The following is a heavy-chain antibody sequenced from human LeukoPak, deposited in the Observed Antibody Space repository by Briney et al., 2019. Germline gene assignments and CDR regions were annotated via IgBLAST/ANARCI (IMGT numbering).Heavy chain of an antibody. Sequence: GGSLRLSCSASGFTFTNFAMTWVRQAPGKGLEWVANIKQDGSEKYYVDSVKGRFTISRDNATNSLYLQMNSLRAEDTAVYYCARDGGYSYGYTFDYWGQGTLVTVSS. V-gene: IGHV3-7*01. CDR1: GFTFTNFA. CDR3: ARDGGYSYGYTFDY. J-gene: IGHJ4*02. CDR2: IKQDGSEK. D-gene: IGHD5-18*01.